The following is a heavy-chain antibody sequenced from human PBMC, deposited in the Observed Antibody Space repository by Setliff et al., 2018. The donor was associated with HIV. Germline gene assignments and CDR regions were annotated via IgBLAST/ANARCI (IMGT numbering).Heavy chain of an antibody. D-gene: IGHD1-1*01. CDR3: VRDHRPSNNNWHHWFDP. V-gene: IGHV3-48*03. CDR2: ISGSGSTI. Sequence: GGSLRLSCAASGFTFSTSEMNWVRQAPGKGLEWVSYISGSGSTIYYADSVKGRFTISRDNSKNSLNLQMNSLRAEVTAVYYCVRDHRPSNNNWHHWFDPWGQGTLVTVSS. J-gene: IGHJ5*02. CDR1: GFTFSTSE.